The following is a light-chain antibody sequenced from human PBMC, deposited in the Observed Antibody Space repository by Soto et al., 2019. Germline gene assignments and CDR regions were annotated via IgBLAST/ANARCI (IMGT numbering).Light chain of an antibody. CDR3: QHYNCRYT. CDR1: QSISSW. CDR2: KAS. V-gene: IGKV1-5*03. J-gene: IGKJ2*01. Sequence: DIQMTQSPSTLSASVGDRVTITCRASQSISSWLAWYQQKPGKAPKLLIYKASSLESGVTSRFSGSGSGTEFIITISRRQPDDFAADYCQHYNCRYTFGQGTKLVIK.